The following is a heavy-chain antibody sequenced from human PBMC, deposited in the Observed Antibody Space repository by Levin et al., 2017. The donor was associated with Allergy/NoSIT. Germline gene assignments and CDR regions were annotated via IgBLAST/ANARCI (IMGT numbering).Heavy chain of an antibody. J-gene: IGHJ4*02. CDR1: GFTFSSYA. CDR2: IRGSGVNT. CDR3: ARVPHAGVDY. V-gene: IGHV3-23*01. D-gene: IGHD4-17*01. Sequence: GGSLRLSCAASGFTFSSYAMSWVRQAPGKGLEWVSAIRGSGVNTYYADSVKGRFTISRDNSKNTLFLQMNSLRAEDTALYYCARVPHAGVDYWGQGTLVTVSS.